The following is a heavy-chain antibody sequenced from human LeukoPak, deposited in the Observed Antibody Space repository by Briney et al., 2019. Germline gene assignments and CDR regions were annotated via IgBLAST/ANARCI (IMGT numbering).Heavy chain of an antibody. J-gene: IGHJ4*02. CDR1: GFTFRDYA. V-gene: IGHV3-64*02. CDR2: ISTDGSRI. Sequence: PGGSLRLSCAASGFTFRDYAMYWVRQAPGKGLEYVSVISTDGSRIYYADSVKGRFTISRDNSENTLYLQMGCLRAEDMAFYYCTRGVAISTSGWYDTFDYWGQGALVTVSS. CDR3: TRGVAISTSGWYDTFDY. D-gene: IGHD6-19*01.